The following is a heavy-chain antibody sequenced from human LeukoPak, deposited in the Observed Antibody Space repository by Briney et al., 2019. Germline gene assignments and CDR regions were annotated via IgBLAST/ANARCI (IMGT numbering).Heavy chain of an antibody. V-gene: IGHV3-7*01. CDR2: IKGDGSEK. Sequence: GGSLRLSCAASGLTFSTYWMSWVRQAPGKGLEWVANIKGDGSEKNYVDSVKGRFTISRDNAKNSLYLQMNSLRAEDTAVYYCARGTRIAAAARDAFDIWGQGTMVTVSS. CDR1: GLTFSTYW. J-gene: IGHJ3*02. D-gene: IGHD6-13*01. CDR3: ARGTRIAAAARDAFDI.